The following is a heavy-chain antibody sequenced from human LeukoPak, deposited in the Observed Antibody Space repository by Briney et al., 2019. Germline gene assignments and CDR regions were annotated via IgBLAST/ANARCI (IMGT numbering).Heavy chain of an antibody. Sequence: LKPSETLSLTCAVYGGSFSGYYWSWIRQPPEKGLEWIGEINQSGSINYNPSLKSRVSMSVDTSKNQFSLKLSSVTAADTAVYYRARGSYGDYGFKHWYFDLWGRGTLVTVSS. V-gene: IGHV4-34*01. J-gene: IGHJ2*01. CDR2: INQSGSI. CDR1: GGSFSGYY. CDR3: ARGSYGDYGFKHWYFDL. D-gene: IGHD4-17*01.